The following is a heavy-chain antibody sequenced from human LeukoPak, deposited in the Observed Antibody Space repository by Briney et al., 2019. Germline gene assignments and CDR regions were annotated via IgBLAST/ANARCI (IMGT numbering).Heavy chain of an antibody. CDR3: LRDYQVY. Sequence: QTGGSLRLSCAASGFTFSIYWMSGVPEAPGKGLEWVANIKEDGTQKYYVASVKGRFTISRDNAKNSLYLQMNSLRAEDTALYYCLRDYQVYWGQGTLVTVSS. CDR1: GFTFSIYW. V-gene: IGHV3-7*01. CDR2: IKEDGTQK. J-gene: IGHJ4*02. D-gene: IGHD2-8*01.